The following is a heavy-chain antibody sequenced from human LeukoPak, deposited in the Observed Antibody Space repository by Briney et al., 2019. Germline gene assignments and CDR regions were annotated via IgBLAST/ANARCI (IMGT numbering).Heavy chain of an antibody. CDR2: INPSGGST. Sequence: ASVKVSCKASGYTFTSYYMHWVRQAPGQGLEWMGIINPSGGSTSYAQKFQGRVTMTGDTSTSTVYMELSSLRSEDTAVYYCARDQSPNYYDSSGRLDYWGQGTLVTVSS. D-gene: IGHD3-22*01. J-gene: IGHJ4*02. V-gene: IGHV1-46*01. CDR3: ARDQSPNYYDSSGRLDY. CDR1: GYTFTSYY.